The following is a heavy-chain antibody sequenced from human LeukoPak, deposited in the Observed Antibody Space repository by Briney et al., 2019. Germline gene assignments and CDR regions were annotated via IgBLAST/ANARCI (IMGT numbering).Heavy chain of an antibody. V-gene: IGHV1-69*06. J-gene: IGHJ5*02. CDR1: GGTFSSYA. D-gene: IGHD3-22*01. CDR2: IIPIFGTA. CDR3: TRDQGYYDGRGYLFWFDP. Sequence: GASVKVSCKASGGTFSSYAISWVRQAPGQGLEWMGGIIPIFGTANYAQKFQGRVTITADKSTSTAYMELRSLRSDDTAMYYCTRDQGYYDGRGYLFWFDPWGQGTLVTVSS.